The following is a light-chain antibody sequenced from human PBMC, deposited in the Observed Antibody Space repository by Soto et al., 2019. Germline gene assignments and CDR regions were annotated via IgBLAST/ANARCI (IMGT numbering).Light chain of an antibody. J-gene: IGKJ1*01. CDR1: QSLLYSNGYNY. CDR2: LGS. CDR3: MQALQSRT. V-gene: IGKV2-28*01. Sequence: DIVMTQSPLSLPVTPGEPASISCRSSQSLLYSNGYNYLDWYLQKPGQSPQLLIYLGSNRASGVPHRFSGSGSGTEFTLKISRVEAEDVGVYYCMQALQSRTFGQGTKVEI.